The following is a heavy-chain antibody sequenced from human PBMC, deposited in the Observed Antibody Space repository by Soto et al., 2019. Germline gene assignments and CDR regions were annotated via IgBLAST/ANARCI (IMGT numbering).Heavy chain of an antibody. CDR3: AKGGRQGMVTSDFNY. Sequence: VQLVEAGGGVVQPGRSLRLSCAASGFTFSDYAMHCVRQAPGKGLEWVAVVSHDGRNTHYADSVKGRFTISRDSSKNTVSLERTSLRAEATAGYYCAKGGRQGMVTSDFNYWGQGALVTVS. CDR2: VSHDGRNT. D-gene: IGHD2-8*01. J-gene: IGHJ4*02. CDR1: GFTFSDYA. V-gene: IGHV3-30*18.